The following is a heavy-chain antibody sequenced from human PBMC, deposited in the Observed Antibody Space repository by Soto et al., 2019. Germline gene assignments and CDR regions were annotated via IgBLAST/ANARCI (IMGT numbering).Heavy chain of an antibody. CDR2: MNPNSGNT. CDR1: GYTFTSYD. CDR3: ARGRGDDYDFWSGYYHSYYYYYYGMDV. V-gene: IGHV1-8*01. J-gene: IGHJ6*02. D-gene: IGHD3-3*01. Sequence: ASVKVSCKASGYTFTSYDINWVRQATGQGLEWMGWMNPNSGNTGYAQKFQGRVTMTRNTSLSTAYMELSSLRSEDTAVYYCARGRGDDYDFWSGYYHSYYYYYYGMDVWGQGTTVTVSS.